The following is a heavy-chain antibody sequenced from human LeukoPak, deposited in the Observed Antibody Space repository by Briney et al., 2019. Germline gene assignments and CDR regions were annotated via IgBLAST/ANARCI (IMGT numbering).Heavy chain of an antibody. Sequence: GASVKVSCKASGYTFTSYGISWVRQAPGLGLEWMGWISAYNGNTNYAQKLQGRVTMTTDTSTSTAYMELRSLRSDDTAVYYCARGPSYYDSSGYNDYWGQGTLVTVSS. CDR1: GYTFTSYG. CDR2: ISAYNGNT. D-gene: IGHD3-22*01. J-gene: IGHJ4*02. V-gene: IGHV1-18*01. CDR3: ARGPSYYDSSGYNDY.